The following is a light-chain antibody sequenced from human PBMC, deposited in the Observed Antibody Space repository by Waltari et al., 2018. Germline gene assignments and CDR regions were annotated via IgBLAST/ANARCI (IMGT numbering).Light chain of an antibody. CDR1: SLRRYY. CDR3: NSRDSSGNHVL. Sequence: SSELTQDPAVSVALGQTVRITCQGDSLRRYYASWYQQKPGQAPVLVIYGKNNRPPGIPDRISGSTSGNTASLTISGAQAEDEADYYCNSRDSSGNHVLFGGGTKLTVL. V-gene: IGLV3-19*01. J-gene: IGLJ2*01. CDR2: GKN.